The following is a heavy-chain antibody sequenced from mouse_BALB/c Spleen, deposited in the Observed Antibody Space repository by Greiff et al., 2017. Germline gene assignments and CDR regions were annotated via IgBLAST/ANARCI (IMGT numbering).Heavy chain of an antibody. J-gene: IGHJ3*01. CDR3: TRGGYYGSSPWFAY. Sequence: VKLMESGAELVKPGASVKLSCKASGYTFTSYYMYWVKQRPGQGLEWIGEINPSNGGTNFNEKFKSKATLTVDKSSSTAYMQLSSLTSEDSAVYYCTRGGYYGSSPWFAYWGQGTLVTVSA. V-gene: IGHV1S81*02. CDR1: GYTFTSYY. D-gene: IGHD1-1*01. CDR2: INPSNGGT.